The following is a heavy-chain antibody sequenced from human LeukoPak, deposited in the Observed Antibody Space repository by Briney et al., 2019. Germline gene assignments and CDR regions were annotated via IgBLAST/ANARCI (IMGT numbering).Heavy chain of an antibody. J-gene: IGHJ4*02. CDR1: GGSISSYY. CDR3: PRASHGSVDY. V-gene: IGHV4-59*01. CDR2: IYYSGST. Sequence: SETLSLTCTVSGGSISSYYWSWIRQPPGKGLEWIGYIYYSGSTNYNPSLKSRVTISVDTSKNQFSLKLSSVTAADTAVYYCPRASHGSVDYWGQGTLVTVSS.